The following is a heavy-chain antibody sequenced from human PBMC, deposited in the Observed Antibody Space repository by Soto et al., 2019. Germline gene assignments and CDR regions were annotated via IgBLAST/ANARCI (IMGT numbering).Heavy chain of an antibody. D-gene: IGHD3-10*01. Sequence: VGSLRLSCSASGFIFSRYGMHWVRQAPGKGLEGVAVISYDGRNKYYTSSVKGRFTISRDNSKNTLFLQMSSLRTEDTAVYFCAKTDRKLPLWFTIGDVWGQGTTVTVSS. CDR3: AKTDRKLPLWFTIGDV. V-gene: IGHV3-30*18. CDR1: GFIFSRYG. J-gene: IGHJ6*02. CDR2: ISYDGRNK.